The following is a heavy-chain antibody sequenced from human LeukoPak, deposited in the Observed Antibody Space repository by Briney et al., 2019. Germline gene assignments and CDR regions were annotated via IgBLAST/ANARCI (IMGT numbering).Heavy chain of an antibody. V-gene: IGHV3-7*04. D-gene: IGHD1-14*01. CDR3: ARGDKFSGDY. CDR1: GFTFSSYW. CDR2: INQDGREK. Sequence: GGSLRLSCAASGFTFSSYWMSWVRQAPGKGLEWVANINQDGREKYYVDSVKGRFTISRDNAKNSLYQQMNSLRAEDTAVYFCARGDKFSGDYWGQGTLVTVSS. J-gene: IGHJ4*02.